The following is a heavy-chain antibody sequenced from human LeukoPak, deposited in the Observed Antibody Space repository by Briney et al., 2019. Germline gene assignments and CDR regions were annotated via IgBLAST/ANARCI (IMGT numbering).Heavy chain of an antibody. CDR3: AKGRDSSGRQYFQH. J-gene: IGHJ1*01. CDR1: GFTFSSSG. V-gene: IGHV3-30*18. D-gene: IGHD3-22*01. Sequence: GGSLRLSCAASGFTFSSSGMHWVRQAPGKGLEWVAVISYDGSNKYYADSVKGRFTISRDNSKNTLYLQMNSLRAEDTAVYFCAKGRDSSGRQYFQHWGQGTLVTVSS. CDR2: ISYDGSNK.